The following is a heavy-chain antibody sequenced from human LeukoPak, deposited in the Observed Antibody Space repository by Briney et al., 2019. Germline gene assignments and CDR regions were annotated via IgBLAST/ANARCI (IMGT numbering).Heavy chain of an antibody. CDR3: ARAQGHTNFDY. CDR1: GYTFASYD. J-gene: IGHJ4*02. CDR2: MNPNSGNT. V-gene: IGHV1-8*01. Sequence: ASVKVSCKASGYTFASYDINWVRQATGQGLEWMGWMNPNSGNTGYAQKLQGRVTMTRNTSISTAYMELSSLRSEDTAVYYCARAQGHTNFDYWGQGTLVTVSS. D-gene: IGHD3-3*01.